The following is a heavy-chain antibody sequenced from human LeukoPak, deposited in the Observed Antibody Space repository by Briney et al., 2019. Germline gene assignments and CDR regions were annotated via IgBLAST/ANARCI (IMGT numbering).Heavy chain of an antibody. CDR1: GGSISGYY. J-gene: IGHJ3*02. Sequence: SETLSLTCTVSGGSISGYYWSWIRQPPGKGLEWIGYINYSGSTNYNPSLKSRVTISVGTSKKNQFSLKLSSVTAADTAVYYCARTRLTGDPYEAFDIWGQGTMVTVSS. V-gene: IGHV4-59*08. CDR2: INYSGST. D-gene: IGHD7-27*01. CDR3: ARTRLTGDPYEAFDI.